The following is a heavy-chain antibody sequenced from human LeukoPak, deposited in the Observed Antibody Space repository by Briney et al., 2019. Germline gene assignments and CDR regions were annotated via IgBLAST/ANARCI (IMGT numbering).Heavy chain of an antibody. CDR1: GYTFTDYY. V-gene: IGHV1-2*02. Sequence: GASVKVSCKASGYTFTDYYMHWVRQAPGQGLEWMGWINPNTGGTNYAQMFQGRVTMTRDTSISTAYMELTGLRSDDMAVYFCARKGGPRVNAFDIWGQGTMVTVSS. CDR2: INPNTGGT. CDR3: ARKGGPRVNAFDI. J-gene: IGHJ3*02. D-gene: IGHD1-14*01.